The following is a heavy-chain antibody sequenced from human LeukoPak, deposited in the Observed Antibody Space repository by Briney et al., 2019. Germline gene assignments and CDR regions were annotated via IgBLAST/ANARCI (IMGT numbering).Heavy chain of an antibody. D-gene: IGHD7-27*01. J-gene: IGHJ4*02. V-gene: IGHV1-2*02. Sequence: ASVKVSCKASGYTFTGYYMHWVRQAPGQGLEWMGWINPNSGGTSYAQKFQGRVTMTRDTSISTAYMELSRLRSDDTAVYYCARGYWGSWYFDYWGQGTLVTVSS. CDR3: ARGYWGSWYFDY. CDR2: INPNSGGT. CDR1: GYTFTGYY.